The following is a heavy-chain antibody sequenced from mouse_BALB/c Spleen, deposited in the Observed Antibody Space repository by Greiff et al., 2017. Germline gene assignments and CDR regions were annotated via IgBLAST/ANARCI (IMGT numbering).Heavy chain of an antibody. CDR3: ARDTLDGYYGYFDV. CDR2: IWAGGST. D-gene: IGHD2-3*01. V-gene: IGHV2-9*02. Sequence: VMLVESGPGLVAPSQSLSITCTVSGFSLTSYGVHWVRQPPGKGLEWLGVIWAGGSTNYNSALMSRLSISKDNSKSQVFLKMNSLQTDDTAMYYCARDTLDGYYGYFDVWGAGTTVTVSS. CDR1: GFSLTSYG. J-gene: IGHJ1*01.